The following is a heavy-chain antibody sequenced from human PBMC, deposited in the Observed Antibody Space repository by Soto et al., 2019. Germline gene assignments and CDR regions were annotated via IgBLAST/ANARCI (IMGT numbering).Heavy chain of an antibody. Sequence: SETLSLTCTVSGGSISSYYWSWIRQPPGKGLEWIGYIYYSGSTNYNPSLKSRVTISVDTSKNQFSLKLSSVSSADTAVYYCARRWGDYFDYWGQGTLVTVSS. V-gene: IGHV4-59*08. CDR2: IYYSGST. CDR3: ARRWGDYFDY. J-gene: IGHJ4*02. D-gene: IGHD3-16*01. CDR1: GGSISSYY.